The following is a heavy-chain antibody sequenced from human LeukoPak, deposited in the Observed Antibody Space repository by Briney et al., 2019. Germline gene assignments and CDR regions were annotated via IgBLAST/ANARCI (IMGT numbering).Heavy chain of an antibody. CDR2: INPSGGST. CDR3: ARDSGYSSSSSDAFDI. J-gene: IGHJ3*02. V-gene: IGHV1-46*01. Sequence: ASVKLSCNASGYTLTSYYMHWVRQAPRQGLEWMGIINPSGGSTSYAQKFQGRVTMTRDTSTSTVYMELSSLRSGDTAVYYCARDSGYSSSSSDAFDIWGQGTMVTVSS. CDR1: GYTLTSYY. D-gene: IGHD6-6*01.